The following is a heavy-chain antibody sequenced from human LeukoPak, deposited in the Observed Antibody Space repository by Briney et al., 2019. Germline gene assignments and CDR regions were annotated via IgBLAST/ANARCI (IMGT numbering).Heavy chain of an antibody. J-gene: IGHJ5*02. CDR1: GGSISDDGYY. CDR3: ARGGATVTDH. Sequence: PSQTLSLTCSVSGGSISDDGYYWSWIRQFPGKGLEWIGHICYGGTTEYNPSLKSRITISRDTSKTQFSLQLNSVTVADTAVYYCARGGATVTDHWGQGTLVTVSS. D-gene: IGHD4-17*01. CDR2: ICYGGTT. V-gene: IGHV4-31*03.